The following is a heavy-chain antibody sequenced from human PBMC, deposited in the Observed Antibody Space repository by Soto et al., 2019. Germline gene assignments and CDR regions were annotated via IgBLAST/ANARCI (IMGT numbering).Heavy chain of an antibody. J-gene: IGHJ4*02. CDR3: WKNRGSRYGPSDD. Sequence: HPGGSLRLSGSASGFTFSSYAMHWVRQAPGKGLEYVSAITSNGGSTYYADSVKGRFTISRDNSKNTLYLQMSSLRAEDTAVYYCWKNRGSRYGPSDDWGPGTLVTVAS. CDR1: GFTFSSYA. V-gene: IGHV3-64D*06. D-gene: IGHD6-13*01. CDR2: ITSNGGST.